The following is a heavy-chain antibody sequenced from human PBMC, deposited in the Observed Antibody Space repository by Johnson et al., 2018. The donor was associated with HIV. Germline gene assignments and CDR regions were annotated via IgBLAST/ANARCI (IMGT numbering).Heavy chain of an antibody. Sequence: VQLVESGGDVVQPGGSLRLSCAASGFSFISYGIHWVRQAPGKGLEWVANIKQDGSEKYYVDSVKGRFTISRDNAKNSLYLQMNSLRAEDTAVYYCAREGGIAAAGTDAFDIWGQGTMVTVSS. D-gene: IGHD6-13*01. J-gene: IGHJ3*02. CDR2: IKQDGSEK. V-gene: IGHV3-7*01. CDR3: AREGGIAAAGTDAFDI. CDR1: GFSFISYG.